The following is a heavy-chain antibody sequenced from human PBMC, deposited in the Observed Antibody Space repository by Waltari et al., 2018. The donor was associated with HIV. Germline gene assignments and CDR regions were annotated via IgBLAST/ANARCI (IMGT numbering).Heavy chain of an antibody. Sequence: EVQLVESGGDLVQPGGSLRLTCAASGFTFNRYWMHWVSQAPGKGVVWDSRINNDGSSTSDAYSVKCRFTISRDNAKNTVYLQMNSLRAEDTAVYYCASLSYGSGDRDFDYWGQGTLVTVSS. CDR1: GFTFNRYW. J-gene: IGHJ4*02. V-gene: IGHV3-74*01. D-gene: IGHD3-10*01. CDR2: INNDGSST. CDR3: ASLSYGSGDRDFDY.